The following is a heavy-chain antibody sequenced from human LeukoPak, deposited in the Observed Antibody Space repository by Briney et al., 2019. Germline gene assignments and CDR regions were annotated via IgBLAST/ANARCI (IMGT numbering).Heavy chain of an antibody. CDR3: ARTAITGANLGN. J-gene: IGHJ4*02. CDR2: IYYSGST. V-gene: IGHV4-59*08. Sequence: SETLSLTCTVSGGPFNNYYWRWIRHPPGKGLEWLGYIYYSGSTNYNPPLKGRVTIPVNTPKNQFSLKPSSVTAADTAVFYCARTAITGANLGNWGQGTLVTVSS. CDR1: GGPFNNYY. D-gene: IGHD3-16*01.